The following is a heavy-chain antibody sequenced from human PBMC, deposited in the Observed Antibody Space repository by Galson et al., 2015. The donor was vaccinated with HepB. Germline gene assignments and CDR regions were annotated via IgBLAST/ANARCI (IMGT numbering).Heavy chain of an antibody. CDR3: ARDGGYDFWSGYSPYYYYYMDV. J-gene: IGHJ6*03. D-gene: IGHD3-3*01. CDR2: FDPEDGET. CDR1: GYTLTELS. Sequence: SVKVSCKVSGYTLTELSMHWVRQAPGKGLEWMGGFDPEDGETIYAQKFQGRVTMTTDTSTSTAYMELRSLRSDDTAVYYCARDGGYDFWSGYSPYYYYYMDVWGKGTTVTVSS. V-gene: IGHV1-24*01.